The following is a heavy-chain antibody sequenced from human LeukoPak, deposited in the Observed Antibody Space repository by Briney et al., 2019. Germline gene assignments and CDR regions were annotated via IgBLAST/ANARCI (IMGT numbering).Heavy chain of an antibody. D-gene: IGHD4-17*01. CDR2: IGGGGLGT. V-gene: IGHV3-23*01. J-gene: IGHJ5*02. CDR3: AKDLRGKWNWFDG. Sequence: PGGSLRLSCAGSGFTFSDYYMNWVRQAPGKGLEWVSAIGGGGLGTYYADSVKGRFTISRDNSRNTLYLQMNSLRGEDTAKYYCAKDLRGKWNWFDGWGQGTLVTVSS. CDR1: GFTFSDYY.